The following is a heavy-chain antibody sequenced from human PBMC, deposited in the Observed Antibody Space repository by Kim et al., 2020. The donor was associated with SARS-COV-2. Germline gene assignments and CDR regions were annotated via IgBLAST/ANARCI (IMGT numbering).Heavy chain of an antibody. CDR1: GFTFDDYA. Sequence: GGSLRLSCAASGFTFDDYAMHWVRQAPGKGLEWVSGISWNSGSIGYADSVKGRFTISRDNAKNSLYLQMNSLRAEDTALYYCAKDINEGAAAGTTFGDYWGQGTLVTVSS. CDR3: AKDINEGAAAGTTFGDY. D-gene: IGHD6-13*01. V-gene: IGHV3-9*01. CDR2: ISWNSGSI. J-gene: IGHJ4*02.